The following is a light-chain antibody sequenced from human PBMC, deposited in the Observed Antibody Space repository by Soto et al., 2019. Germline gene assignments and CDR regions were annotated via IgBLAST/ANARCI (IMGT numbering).Light chain of an antibody. CDR3: QQYGSSPPYT. CDR1: QSVSNNY. Sequence: EVILTQSPGTLSLSPGDRATLSCRASQSVSNNYLAWYQEKPGQAPRLLIFGSSDRATGIPDRFSGSGSGTEFTLPISRLKPEDFAVYYCQQYGSSPPYTFGQGTKLEIK. CDR2: GSS. J-gene: IGKJ2*01. V-gene: IGKV3-20*01.